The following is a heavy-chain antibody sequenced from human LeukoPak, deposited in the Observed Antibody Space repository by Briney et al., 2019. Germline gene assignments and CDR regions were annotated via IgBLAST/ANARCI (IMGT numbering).Heavy chain of an antibody. V-gene: IGHV4-39*01. CDR1: GGSISSSGYY. D-gene: IGHD3-10*01. Sequence: SSETLSLTCTVSGGSISSSGYYWGWIRQPPGKGLEWIGSIYYSGTTYYNPSLKSRVMISVDTSKNQFSLKLSSVTAPDTAVYYCARPHRGYYDYMDVWGKGTTVSVSS. CDR2: IYYSGTT. J-gene: IGHJ6*03. CDR3: ARPHRGYYDYMDV.